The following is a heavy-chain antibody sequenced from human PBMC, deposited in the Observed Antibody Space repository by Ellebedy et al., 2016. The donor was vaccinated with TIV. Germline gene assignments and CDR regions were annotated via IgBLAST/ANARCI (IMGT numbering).Heavy chain of an antibody. CDR2: ISAYNGDT. V-gene: IGHV1-18*04. CDR1: GYTFTSYG. Sequence: ASVKVSCKASGYTFTSYGINWVRQAPGQGLEWTGWISAYNGDTNYAQNLQGRVTMTTDTSTRTAYMELRSLRSDDTAVYYCARDSSDVLRYFDWLLSGAFDIWGQGTMVTVSS. D-gene: IGHD3-9*01. J-gene: IGHJ3*02. CDR3: ARDSSDVLRYFDWLLSGAFDI.